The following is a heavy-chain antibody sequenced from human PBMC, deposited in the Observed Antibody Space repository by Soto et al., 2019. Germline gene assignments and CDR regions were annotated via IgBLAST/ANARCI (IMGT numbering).Heavy chain of an antibody. D-gene: IGHD3-10*01. J-gene: IGHJ6*02. V-gene: IGHV5-10-1*01. CDR2: IDPSDSYT. Sequence: GESLKISCKGSGYSFTSYWSSWVRQMPGKGLEWMGRIDPSDSYTNYSPSFQGHVTISADKSISTAYLQWSSLKASDTAMYYCARQSYYGSGSYQGYYGMDVWGQGTTVTVSS. CDR1: GYSFTSYW. CDR3: ARQSYYGSGSYQGYYGMDV.